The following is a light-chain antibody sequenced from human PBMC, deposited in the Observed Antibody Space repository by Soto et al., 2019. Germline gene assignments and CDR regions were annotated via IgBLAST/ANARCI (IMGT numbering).Light chain of an antibody. J-gene: IGLJ3*02. CDR3: CSAAGSLTWV. Sequence: QSALTQPASVSGSPGQSITISCTGTSSVVGSHNFVSWYQQHPGKAPKLMIYGVRERPSGVSNRFSGSKSGNTASLTISGLQAEDEADYYCCSAAGSLTWVFGGGTKLTVL. CDR1: SSVVGSHNF. CDR2: GVR. V-gene: IGLV2-23*02.